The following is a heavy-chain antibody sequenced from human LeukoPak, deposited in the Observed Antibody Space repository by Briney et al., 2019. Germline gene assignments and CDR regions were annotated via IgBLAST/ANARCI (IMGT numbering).Heavy chain of an antibody. CDR1: GGSFSGYY. CDR3: ARVGCSSTSCYTNNDAFDI. J-gene: IGHJ3*02. Sequence: PSETLSLTCAVYGGSFSGYYWSWIRQPPGKGLEWIGEINHSGSTNYNPSLKSRVTISVDTSKNQFSLKLSSVTAADTAVYYCARVGCSSTSCYTNNDAFDIWGQGTMVTVSS. CDR2: INHSGST. D-gene: IGHD2-2*02. V-gene: IGHV4-34*01.